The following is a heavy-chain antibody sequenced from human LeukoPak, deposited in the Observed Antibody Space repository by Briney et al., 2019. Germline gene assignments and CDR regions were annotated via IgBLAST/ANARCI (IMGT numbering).Heavy chain of an antibody. CDR2: ISSSSSYI. CDR1: GFTFSSYS. Sequence: GGSLRLSCAASGFTFSSYSMNWVRQAPGKGLEWVSSISSSSSYIYYADSVKGRFTISRDNAKNSLYLQMNSLRAEDTAVYYCAKNGDYHPLGYAFDIWGQGTMVTVSS. CDR3: AKNGDYHPLGYAFDI. D-gene: IGHD4-17*01. J-gene: IGHJ3*02. V-gene: IGHV3-21*01.